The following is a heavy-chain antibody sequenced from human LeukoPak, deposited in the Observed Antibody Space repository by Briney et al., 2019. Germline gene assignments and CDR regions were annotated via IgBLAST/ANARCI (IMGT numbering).Heavy chain of an antibody. CDR2: ISTSSSI. V-gene: IGHV3-21*01. D-gene: IGHD6-19*01. Sequence: GGSLRLSCAVSGFTFSDHNMNWVRQAPGKVLEWVSFISTSSSIYYADSVKGRFTISRDNAKNSLYLQMNSLRAEDTAVYYCARDSSGFDYWGQGTLVTVSS. J-gene: IGHJ4*02. CDR3: ARDSSGFDY. CDR1: GFTFSDHN.